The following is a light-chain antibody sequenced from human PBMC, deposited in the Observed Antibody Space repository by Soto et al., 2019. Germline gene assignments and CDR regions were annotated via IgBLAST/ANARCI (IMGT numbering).Light chain of an antibody. CDR2: DAS. V-gene: IGKV1-33*01. CDR3: HQYDNLPLT. Sequence: DIQMTRSPSSLSASVGDRVTITCQASQDISNYLNWYQQKPGKAPKLLIYDASNLETGVPSRFTGSGSRTDFTFTISSLQPEDIATYYCHQYDNLPLTFGPGTKVDIK. CDR1: QDISNY. J-gene: IGKJ3*01.